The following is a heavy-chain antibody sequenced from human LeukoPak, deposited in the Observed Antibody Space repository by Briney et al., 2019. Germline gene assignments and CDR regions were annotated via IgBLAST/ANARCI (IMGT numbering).Heavy chain of an antibody. Sequence: ASVKVSCKASGYTFTGDYMHWVRQAPGQGVEWMGWVNPNSGGTNYAQKFQGRVTMTRDTSISTAYMELSRLRSADTAVYYCARDDSSSSPSFFYYWGQGTLVTVSS. CDR1: GYTFTGDY. V-gene: IGHV1-2*02. D-gene: IGHD6-6*01. J-gene: IGHJ4*02. CDR2: VNPNSGGT. CDR3: ARDDSSSSPSFFYY.